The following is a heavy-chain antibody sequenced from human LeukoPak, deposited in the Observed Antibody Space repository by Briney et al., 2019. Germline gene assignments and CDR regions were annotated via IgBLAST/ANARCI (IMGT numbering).Heavy chain of an antibody. D-gene: IGHD3-16*01. Sequence: ASVTVSFTASGYTFTIYGISWVRQAPGQGLEWMGWISAYNGNTNYAQKLQGRVTMTTDTSTSTAYMELRSLRSDDTAVYYCARSSWGVLVYYYGMDVWGQGTTVTVSS. CDR2: ISAYNGNT. CDR3: ARSSWGVLVYYYGMDV. V-gene: IGHV1-18*01. J-gene: IGHJ6*02. CDR1: GYTFTIYG.